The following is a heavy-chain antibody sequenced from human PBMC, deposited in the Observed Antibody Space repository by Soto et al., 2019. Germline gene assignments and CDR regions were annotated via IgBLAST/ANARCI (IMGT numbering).Heavy chain of an antibody. CDR3: ARQDDSRILRDTFDI. Sequence: QVQLVQSGAEVKQPGASVKVSCKSSGYTFTHYAMHWVRQAPGQGLEWLGWINTDNGNTAFSPKFQGRVSITTDTSASTAYVDLSSLISEDTAVYYCARQDDSRILRDTFDIWGQGTVVTVAS. D-gene: IGHD2-8*01. V-gene: IGHV1-3*04. CDR1: GYTFTHYA. J-gene: IGHJ3*02. CDR2: INTDNGNT.